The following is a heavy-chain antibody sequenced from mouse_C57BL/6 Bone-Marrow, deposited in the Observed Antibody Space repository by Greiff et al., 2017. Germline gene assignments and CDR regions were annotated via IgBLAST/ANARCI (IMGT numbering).Heavy chain of an antibody. Sequence: VQLQQSGPELVKPGASVKMSCKASGYTFTDYNMHWVKQSHGKSLEWIGYINPNNGGTSYNQKFKGKATLTVNKSSSTAYMELRSLTSEDSAVYYCASLDSSGYYFDYWGQGTTLTVSS. J-gene: IGHJ2*01. CDR3: ASLDSSGYYFDY. D-gene: IGHD3-2*02. V-gene: IGHV1-22*01. CDR2: INPNNGGT. CDR1: GYTFTDYN.